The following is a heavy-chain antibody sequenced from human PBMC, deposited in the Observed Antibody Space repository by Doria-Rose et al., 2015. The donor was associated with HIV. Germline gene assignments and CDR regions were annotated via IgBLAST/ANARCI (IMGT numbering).Heavy chain of an antibody. CDR3: ARIKSSRWYHKYYFDF. CDR1: GVSLSSPGMG. J-gene: IGHJ4*02. V-gene: IGHV2-26*01. Sequence: QITLKECGPVLVKPTETLTLTCTVSGVSLSSPGMGVSWIRQPPGKALEWLANILSDDERSYNTSLKSRLTISRGTSKSQVVLTMTDMDPVDTATYYCARIKSSRWYHKYYFDFWGQGTLVIVSA. D-gene: IGHD6-13*01. CDR2: ILSDDER.